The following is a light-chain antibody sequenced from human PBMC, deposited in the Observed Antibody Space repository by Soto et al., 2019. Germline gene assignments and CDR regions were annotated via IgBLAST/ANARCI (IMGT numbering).Light chain of an antibody. J-gene: IGKJ4*01. CDR1: QSVTTF. V-gene: IGKV3-11*01. CDR3: QQRTNWPLT. Sequence: EIVLTQSPVTLSLSPGERATLSCRASQSVTTFLAWYQQKPGQAPRLLIYDASKRATGNPARFSGSGSGTDFTLTISSLEPEDFAVYYCQQRTNWPLTFGGGTKVEIK. CDR2: DAS.